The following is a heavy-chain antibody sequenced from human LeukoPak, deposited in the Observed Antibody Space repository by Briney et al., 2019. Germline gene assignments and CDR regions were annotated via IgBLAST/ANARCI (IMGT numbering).Heavy chain of an antibody. V-gene: IGHV3-30*18. CDR2: ISYDGSNK. CDR1: GFTFRSYG. CDR3: AKDKGSSWYRKGYYFDY. Sequence: GGSLRLSCAASGFTFRSYGMHWVRQAPGKGLEWVAVISYDGSNKYYADSVKGRFTISRDNSKNTLYLQMNSLRAEDTAVYYCAKDKGSSWYRKGYYFDYWGQGTLVTVSS. D-gene: IGHD6-13*01. J-gene: IGHJ4*02.